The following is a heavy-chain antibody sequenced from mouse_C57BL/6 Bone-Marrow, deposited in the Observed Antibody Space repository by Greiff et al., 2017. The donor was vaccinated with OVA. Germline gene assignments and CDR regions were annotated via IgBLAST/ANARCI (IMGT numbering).Heavy chain of an antibody. CDR1: GYSITSGYY. V-gene: IGHV3-6*01. J-gene: IGHJ2*01. CDR2: ISYDGSN. Sequence: ESGPGLVKPSQSLSLTCSVTGYSITSGYYWNWIRQFPGNKLEWMGYISYDGSNNYNPSLKNRISITRDTSKNQFFLKLNSVTTEDTATYYCAVTTVLDYWGQGTTLTVSS. CDR3: AVTTVLDY. D-gene: IGHD1-1*01.